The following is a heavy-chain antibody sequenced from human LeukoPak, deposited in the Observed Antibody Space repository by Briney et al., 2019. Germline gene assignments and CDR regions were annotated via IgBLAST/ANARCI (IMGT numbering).Heavy chain of an antibody. D-gene: IGHD3-10*01. CDR3: ARDILLWLGEPYIYGKDV. J-gene: IGHJ6*04. Sequence: VANIKQDGSEKYYVDSVTGRFTISRDNAKNSLYLQMNSLRAEDTAVYYCARDILLWLGEPYIYGKDVWGKGTTVSVSS. V-gene: IGHV3-7*03. CDR2: IKQDGSEK.